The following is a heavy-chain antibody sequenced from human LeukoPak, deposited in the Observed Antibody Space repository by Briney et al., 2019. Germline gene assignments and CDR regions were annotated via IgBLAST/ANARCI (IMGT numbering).Heavy chain of an antibody. CDR2: ISWNSGSI. V-gene: IGHV3-9*01. D-gene: IGHD3-3*01. CDR1: GFTFDDYA. J-gene: IGHJ4*02. CDR3: ARVSPVLRFLEWYDTGYYFDY. Sequence: GRSLRLSCAASGFTFDDYAMHWVRQAPGKGLEWVSGISWNSGSIGYADSVKGRFTISRDNAKNSLYLQMNSLRAEDTAVYYCARVSPVLRFLEWYDTGYYFDYWGQGTLVTVSS.